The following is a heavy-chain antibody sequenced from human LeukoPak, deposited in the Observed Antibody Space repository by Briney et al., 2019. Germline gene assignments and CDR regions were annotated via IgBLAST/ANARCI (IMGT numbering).Heavy chain of an antibody. CDR2: ISGSGGST. J-gene: IGHJ4*02. CDR3: AKDRRPDY. CDR1: GLTSVNYA. V-gene: IGHV3-23*01. Sequence: PGGSLRLSCAATGLTSVNYAMSWVRQAPGKGLEWVSAISGSGGSTYYADSVKGRFTTSRDNSKNTLYLQMNSLRAEDTAVYYCAKDRRPDYWGQGTLVTVSS.